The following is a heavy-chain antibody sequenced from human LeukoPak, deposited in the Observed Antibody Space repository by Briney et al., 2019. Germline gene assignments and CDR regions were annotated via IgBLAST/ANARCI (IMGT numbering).Heavy chain of an antibody. Sequence: ASVKVSCKASGGTFSSYAIGWVRQATGQGLEWMGWMSPNSGNTGYAQKFQGRVTMTRNTSISTAYMELSSLRSEDTAVYYCARGITMVRGVYNWFDPWGRGTLVTVSS. CDR2: MSPNSGNT. D-gene: IGHD3-10*01. V-gene: IGHV1-8*01. CDR1: GGTFSSYA. CDR3: ARGITMVRGVYNWFDP. J-gene: IGHJ5*02.